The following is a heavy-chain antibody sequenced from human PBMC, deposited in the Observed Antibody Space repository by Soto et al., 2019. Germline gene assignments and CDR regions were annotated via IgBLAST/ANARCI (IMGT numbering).Heavy chain of an antibody. Sequence: PGESLKISCQGSGYSCTTYWISWVRQMPGKGLEWMGIIYPGDSHTIYSPSFQGQVTISADKSISTAYLQWSSLKASDTAMYYCARQGRGKYYDFWSGYSMDQYYYYYGMDVWGQGTTVTVSS. CDR1: GYSCTTYW. CDR3: ARQGRGKYYDFWSGYSMDQYYYYYGMDV. V-gene: IGHV5-51*01. CDR2: IYPGDSHT. D-gene: IGHD3-3*01. J-gene: IGHJ6*02.